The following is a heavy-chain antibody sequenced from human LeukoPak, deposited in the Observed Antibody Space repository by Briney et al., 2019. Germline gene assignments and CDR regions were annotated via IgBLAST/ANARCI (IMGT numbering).Heavy chain of an antibody. CDR1: GFTFDDYA. J-gene: IGHJ4*02. V-gene: IGHV3-9*01. CDR2: ISWNSGSI. D-gene: IGHD3-10*01. Sequence: PGRSLRLSCAASGFTFDDYAMHWVRQAPGKGLEWVSGISWNSGSIGYADSVKGRFTISRDNAKNSLYLQMNSLRAEDTALYYCAKGYGSGSYSILFDYWGQGTLVTVSP. CDR3: AKGYGSGSYSILFDY.